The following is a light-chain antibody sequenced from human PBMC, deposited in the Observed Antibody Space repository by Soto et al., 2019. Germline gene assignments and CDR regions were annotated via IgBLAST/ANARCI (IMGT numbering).Light chain of an antibody. CDR2: KSS. J-gene: IGKJ2*01. CDR1: QSISSW. Sequence: DSQMTQSPATLSASVGDRVTITCRASQSISSWLAWYQQKPGKAPKLLIYKSSSLESGVPSMFSGSGSGTEFTLTISSLQPDDFATYYCQQYNRYSYTFGQGTKLESK. V-gene: IGKV1-5*03. CDR3: QQYNRYSYT.